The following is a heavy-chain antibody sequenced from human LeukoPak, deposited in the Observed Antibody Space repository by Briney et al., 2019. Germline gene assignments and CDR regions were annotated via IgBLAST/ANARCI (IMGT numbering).Heavy chain of an antibody. Sequence: PSETLSLTCTVSGGSIRNYYWRWIRQPPGKGLEWIGRIYTSGSTNYNPSLKSRVTMSVDTSKNQFSLKLSSVTAADTAVYYCARVDQYYYDSSGYSWGYYFDYWGQGTLVTVSS. CDR3: ARVDQYYYDSSGYSWGYYFDY. J-gene: IGHJ4*02. CDR1: GGSIRNYY. D-gene: IGHD3-22*01. CDR2: IYTSGST. V-gene: IGHV4-4*07.